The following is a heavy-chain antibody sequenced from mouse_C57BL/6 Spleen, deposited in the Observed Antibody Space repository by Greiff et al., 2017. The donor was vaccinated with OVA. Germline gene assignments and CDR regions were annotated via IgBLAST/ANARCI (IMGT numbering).Heavy chain of an antibody. Sequence: EVMLVESGGGLVKPGGSLKLSCAASGFTFSSYTMSWVRQTPEKRLEWVATISGGGGNTYYPDSVKGRFTISRDNAKNTLYLQMSSLWSDVTPLYYCARRVKGYFDYWGQGTTLTVSS. CDR3: ARRVKGYFDY. CDR1: GFTFSSYT. V-gene: IGHV5-9*01. CDR2: ISGGGGNT. D-gene: IGHD2-2*01. J-gene: IGHJ2*01.